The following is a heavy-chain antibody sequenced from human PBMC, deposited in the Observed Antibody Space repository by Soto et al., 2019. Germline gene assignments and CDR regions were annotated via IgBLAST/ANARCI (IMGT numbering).Heavy chain of an antibody. J-gene: IGHJ3*02. CDR1: GFTFSSYA. Sequence: GGSLRLSCAASGFTFSSYAMSWVRQAPGKGLEWVSAISGSGGSTYYADSVKGRFTISRDNSKNTLYLQMNSLRAEDTAVYYCAKVRPQSFGSSFGAFDIWGQGTMVTVSS. V-gene: IGHV3-23*01. CDR3: AKVRPQSFGSSFGAFDI. D-gene: IGHD6-13*01. CDR2: ISGSGGST.